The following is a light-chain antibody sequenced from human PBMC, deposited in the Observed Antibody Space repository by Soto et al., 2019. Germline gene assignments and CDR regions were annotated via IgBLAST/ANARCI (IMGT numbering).Light chain of an antibody. CDR3: CSYANIYIWV. J-gene: IGLJ3*02. V-gene: IGLV2-23*01. CDR1: SSDVGSNNL. CDR2: EAT. Sequence: QSALSQPASVSGSPGQSITIPCTGSSSDVGSNNLVSWYQQHPGKAPNVMIYEATKRPSGVSNRFSGSKSGNTASLTISGLQAEDEADYYCCSYANIYIWVFGGGTKLTVL.